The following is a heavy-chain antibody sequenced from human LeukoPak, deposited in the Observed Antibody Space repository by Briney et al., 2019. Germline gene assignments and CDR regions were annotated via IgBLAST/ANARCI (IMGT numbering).Heavy chain of an antibody. Sequence: GSLRLSCAASGFTFSDYYMSWIRQPPGKGLEWIGYIYYSGSTNYNPSLKSRVTISVDTSKNQFSLKLSSVTAADTAVYYCARYYDFWSGYLDYWGQGTLVTVSS. V-gene: IGHV4-59*01. CDR1: GFTFSDYY. CDR2: IYYSGST. CDR3: ARYYDFWSGYLDY. D-gene: IGHD3-3*01. J-gene: IGHJ4*02.